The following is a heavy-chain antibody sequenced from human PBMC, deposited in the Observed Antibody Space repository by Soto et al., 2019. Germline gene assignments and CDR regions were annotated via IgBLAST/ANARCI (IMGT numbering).Heavy chain of an antibody. CDR2: IIPIFGTA. Sequence: ASVKVSCKASGGTFSSYAISWVRQAPGQGLEWMGGIIPIFGTANYAQKFQGRVTITADESTSTAYMELSSLRSEDTAVYYCARESELPGPLYYYYGMDVWGQGTTVTVSS. CDR3: ARESELPGPLYYYYGMDV. CDR1: GGTFSSYA. D-gene: IGHD1-26*01. V-gene: IGHV1-69*13. J-gene: IGHJ6*02.